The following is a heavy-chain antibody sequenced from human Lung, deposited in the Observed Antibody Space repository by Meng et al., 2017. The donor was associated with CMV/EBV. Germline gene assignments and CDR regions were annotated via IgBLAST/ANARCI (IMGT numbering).Heavy chain of an antibody. CDR2: INHSGST. Sequence: SETLSLTCAVYGGSFSGYYWSWIRQPPGKGLEWIGEINHSGSTNYNPSLKSRVTISVDTSKNQFSLKLSSVTAADTAVYYCARLVTNPYYYYGMDVWGQGTTVPSP. J-gene: IGHJ6*02. CDR3: ARLVTNPYYYYGMDV. D-gene: IGHD4-11*01. CDR1: GGSFSGYY. V-gene: IGHV4-34*01.